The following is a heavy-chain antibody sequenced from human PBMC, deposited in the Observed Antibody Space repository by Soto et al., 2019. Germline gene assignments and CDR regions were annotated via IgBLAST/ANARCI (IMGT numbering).Heavy chain of an antibody. CDR3: AKDRPSGSRPYYYGMDV. D-gene: IGHD1-26*01. CDR1: GFTFISYG. V-gene: IGHV3-30*18. J-gene: IGHJ6*02. CDR2: ISYDGSNK. Sequence: GGSLRLSCAASGFTFISYGMHWVRQAPGKGLEWVAVISYDGSNKYYADSVKGRFTISRDNSKNTLYLQMNSLRAEDTAVYYCAKDRPSGSRPYYYGMDVWGQGTTVTVSS.